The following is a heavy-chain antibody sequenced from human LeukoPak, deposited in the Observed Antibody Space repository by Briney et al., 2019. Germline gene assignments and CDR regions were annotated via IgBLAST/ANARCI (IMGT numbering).Heavy chain of an antibody. J-gene: IGHJ4*02. V-gene: IGHV4-39*01. CDR3: ARHGDYYDSSGYYLFDY. D-gene: IGHD3-22*01. CDR1: GGSISSSSYY. Sequence: PSETLSLTCTVSGGSISSSSYYWGWIRQPPGKGLEWIGSIYYSGSTYYNPSLKSRVTISVDTSKNQFSLKLSSVTAADTAVYYCARHGDYYDSSGYYLFDYWGQGTLVTVS. CDR2: IYYSGST.